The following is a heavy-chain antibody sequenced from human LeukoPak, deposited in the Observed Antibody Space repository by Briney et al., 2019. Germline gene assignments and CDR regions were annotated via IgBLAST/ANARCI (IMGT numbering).Heavy chain of an antibody. Sequence: ASVQVSCKASGYTFSDYEIHWVRQAPGQGLEWMGWINPNSGGTKYAQKFRGRVTMTRHTSISTAYVELSRLRSDDTAVYYCTRHAPYDDDFSSGYKIEAFDIWGQGTRVTVSS. CDR3: TRHAPYDDDFSSGYKIEAFDI. J-gene: IGHJ3*02. D-gene: IGHD3-3*01. CDR2: INPNSGGT. V-gene: IGHV1-2*02. CDR1: GYTFSDYE.